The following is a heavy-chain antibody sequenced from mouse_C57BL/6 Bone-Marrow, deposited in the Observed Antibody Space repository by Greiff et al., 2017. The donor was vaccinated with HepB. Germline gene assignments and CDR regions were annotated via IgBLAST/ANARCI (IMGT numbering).Heavy chain of an antibody. D-gene: IGHD3-3*01. J-gene: IGHJ3*01. V-gene: IGHV5-4*01. CDR3: ARDRGFPLFAY. CDR2: ISDGGSYT. Sequence: SLEWVATISDGGSYTYYPDNVKGRFTISRDNAKNNLYLQMSHLMSEDTAMYYCARDRGFPLFAYWGQGTLVTVSA.